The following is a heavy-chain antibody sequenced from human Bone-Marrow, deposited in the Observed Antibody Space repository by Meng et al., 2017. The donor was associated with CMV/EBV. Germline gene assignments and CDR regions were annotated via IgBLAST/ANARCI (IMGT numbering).Heavy chain of an antibody. J-gene: IGHJ6*02. V-gene: IGHV1-69*05. CDR1: GGTFSSYA. Sequence: SVKVSCKASGGTFSSYAISWVRQAPGQGLEWMGGIIPIFGTANYAQKFQGRVTITTDESTSTAYMELSSLRSEDTAVYYCARGPRGCSSTSCSRHYYYYYGMDVWGQGTTVTVSS. CDR2: IIPIFGTA. CDR3: ARGPRGCSSTSCSRHYYYYYGMDV. D-gene: IGHD2-2*01.